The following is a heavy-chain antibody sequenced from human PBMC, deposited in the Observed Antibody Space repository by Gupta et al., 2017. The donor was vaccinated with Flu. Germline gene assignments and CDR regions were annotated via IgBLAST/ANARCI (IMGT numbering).Heavy chain of an antibody. Sequence: QVQLQDSGPGLVNPSETLSLTCTVSGFSITNSYYWGWIRQPPGKGLEWIGTAYHSGSTYYNPSLKSRLTISVDTSRNQFSLKLTSVNAADTAMYYCARVRLRRGPRDVFDYWGQGTLVTVSS. V-gene: IGHV4-38-2*02. D-gene: IGHD2-15*01. CDR3: ARVRLRRGPRDVFDY. J-gene: IGHJ4*02. CDR2: AYHSGST. CDR1: GFSITNSYY.